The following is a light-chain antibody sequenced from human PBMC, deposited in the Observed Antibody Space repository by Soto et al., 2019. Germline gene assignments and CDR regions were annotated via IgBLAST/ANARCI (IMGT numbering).Light chain of an antibody. Sequence: QSVLTQPASVSGSPGQSITISCTGTSSDVGDYNYVSWYQQHPGKAPKLIIYQVSNRPSGVSNRFSGSKSGNTASLTISGLQAEDEADYFCSSYSSSSTFYVFGAGTKVTVL. J-gene: IGLJ1*01. V-gene: IGLV2-14*01. CDR2: QVS. CDR1: SSDVGDYNY. CDR3: SSYSSSSTFYV.